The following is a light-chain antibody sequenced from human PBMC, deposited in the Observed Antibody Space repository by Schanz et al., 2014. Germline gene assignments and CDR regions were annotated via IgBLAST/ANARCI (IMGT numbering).Light chain of an antibody. CDR2: ENK. J-gene: IGLJ3*02. V-gene: IGLV1-40*01. Sequence: QSVLTQPPSVSGAPGQRVTVSCTGGSSNIGAGYDVHWYQQLPGTAPRLLMFENKHRPSGVPDRFSGSKSGTSASLAISGLQAEDEADYYCQSYDSSLSGSRVFGGGTKLTVL. CDR3: QSYDSSLSGSRV. CDR1: SSNIGAGYD.